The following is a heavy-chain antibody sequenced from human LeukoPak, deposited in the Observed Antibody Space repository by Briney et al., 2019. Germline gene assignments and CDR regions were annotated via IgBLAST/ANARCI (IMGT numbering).Heavy chain of an antibody. V-gene: IGHV1-2*02. CDR2: INPNSGGT. CDR3: ARDPGEWFDP. CDR1: GYTFTVYY. Sequence: ASVKVCCKASGYTFTVYYMHWVRQAPGQGLEWMGWINPNSGGTNYVQKFQGRATMTRDTSISTAYMELSRLRSDDAAVYYCARDPGEWFDPWGQGTLVTVSS. J-gene: IGHJ5*02.